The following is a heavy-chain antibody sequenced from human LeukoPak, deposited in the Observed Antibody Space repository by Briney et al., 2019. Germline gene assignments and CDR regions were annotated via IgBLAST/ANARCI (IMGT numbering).Heavy chain of an antibody. D-gene: IGHD5-18*01. J-gene: IGHJ4*02. Sequence: SVKVSCKASGGTFSSYAISWVRQAPGQGLEWMGRIIPILGIANYAQKFQGRVTITADKSTSTAYMELSSLRSEDTAVYYCARINTAMAEFDYWGQGTLVTVSS. CDR2: IIPILGIA. V-gene: IGHV1-69*04. CDR3: ARINTAMAEFDY. CDR1: GGTFSSYA.